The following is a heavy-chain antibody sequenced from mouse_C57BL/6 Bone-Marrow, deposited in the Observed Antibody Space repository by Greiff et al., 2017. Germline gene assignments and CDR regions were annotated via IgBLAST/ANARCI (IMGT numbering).Heavy chain of an antibody. CDR1: GYTFTSYG. D-gene: IGHD1-1*01. CDR3: AEAGYYGRLWFAY. Sequence: VQLQQSGAELARPGASVKLSCKASGYTFTSYGISWVKQRTGQGLEWIGEIYPRSGNTYYNEKFKGKATLTADKSSSTAYMELRSLTSEDSAVYFCAEAGYYGRLWFAYWGQGTLVTVSA. V-gene: IGHV1-81*01. J-gene: IGHJ3*01. CDR2: IYPRSGNT.